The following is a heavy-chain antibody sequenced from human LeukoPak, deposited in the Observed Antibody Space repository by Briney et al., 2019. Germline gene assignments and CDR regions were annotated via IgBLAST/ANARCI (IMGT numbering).Heavy chain of an antibody. CDR3: ARDPYGDYVLDY. CDR2: IYYSGST. CDR1: GGSISSSSYY. V-gene: IGHV4-39*07. Sequence: SETLSLTCTVSGGSISSSSYYWGWIRQPPGKGLEWIGTIYYSGSTYYNPSLKSRVTISVDTSKNQFSLKLSSVTAADTAVYYCARDPYGDYVLDYWGQGTLVTVSS. D-gene: IGHD4-17*01. J-gene: IGHJ4*02.